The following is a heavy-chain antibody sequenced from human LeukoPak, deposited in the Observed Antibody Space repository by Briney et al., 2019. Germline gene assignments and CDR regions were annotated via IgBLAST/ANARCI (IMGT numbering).Heavy chain of an antibody. CDR2: VSYDGSDK. V-gene: IGHV3-30*03. CDR3: AREGHYYDSSGYYDP. CDR1: GFAFNSYG. D-gene: IGHD3-22*01. Sequence: PGGSLRLSCVVSGFAFNSYGIHWVRQAPGKGLEWVAVVSYDGSDKLYEDSVKGRFTISRDNSKNTLYLQMNSLRAEDTAVYYCAREGHYYDSSGYYDPWGQGTVVTVSS. J-gene: IGHJ5*02.